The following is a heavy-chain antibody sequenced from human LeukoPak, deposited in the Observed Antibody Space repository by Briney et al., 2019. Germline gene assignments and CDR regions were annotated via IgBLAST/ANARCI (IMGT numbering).Heavy chain of an antibody. J-gene: IGHJ5*02. V-gene: IGHV3-23*01. Sequence: GGSLRLSCAASGFTFSSYDKSWVRQAPGKGLEWVSVISGSGGTTYYADSVKGRFTISRDNAKNSLYLQMNSLRAEDTAVYYCARGGEWEPNWFDPWGQGTLVTVSS. CDR3: ARGGEWEPNWFDP. D-gene: IGHD1-26*01. CDR2: ISGSGGTT. CDR1: GFTFSSYD.